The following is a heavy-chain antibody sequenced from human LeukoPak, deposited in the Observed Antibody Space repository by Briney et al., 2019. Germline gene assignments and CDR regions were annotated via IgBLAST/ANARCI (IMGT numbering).Heavy chain of an antibody. V-gene: IGHV3-48*03. Sequence: PGGSLRLSCAASGFTFSSYEMNWVRQAPGKGLEWVSYISSSGSTIYYADSVKGRFTISRDNAKNSLYLQMNSLRAEGTAVYYCASSTPLTSFDYWGQGTLVTVSS. CDR2: ISSSGSTI. D-gene: IGHD3-10*01. CDR1: GFTFSSYE. J-gene: IGHJ4*02. CDR3: ASSTPLTSFDY.